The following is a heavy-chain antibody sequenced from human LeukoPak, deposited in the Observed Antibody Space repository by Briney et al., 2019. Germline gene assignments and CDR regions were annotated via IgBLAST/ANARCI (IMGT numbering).Heavy chain of an antibody. CDR3: ARFYRATLDAFDI. CDR1: GFTVSSNY. CDR2: IYSGGST. D-gene: IGHD5-12*01. J-gene: IGHJ3*02. Sequence: SGGSLRLSCAASGFTVSSNYMSWVRQAPGKGLEWVSVIYSGGSTYYADSVKGRFTISRDNSKNTLYLQMNSLRAEDTAVYYCARFYRATLDAFDIWGQGTMVTVSS. V-gene: IGHV3-53*01.